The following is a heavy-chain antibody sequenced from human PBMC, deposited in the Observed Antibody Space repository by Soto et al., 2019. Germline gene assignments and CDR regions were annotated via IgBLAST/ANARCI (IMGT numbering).Heavy chain of an antibody. V-gene: IGHV4-30-4*08. CDR1: GGSISSEYYH. Sequence: QVLLQQSGPGLVEPSQTLSLTCAVSGGSISSEYYHWTWIRQSPGKGLEWIGYIHYTGAIMYNPSFKSRLTMSVDTSKNQFSLQLTSVTAADTAVYFCAREDDGGDRDYYVLDVWGQGTTVTVSS. CDR2: IHYTGAI. CDR3: AREDDGGDRDYYVLDV. D-gene: IGHD3-16*01. J-gene: IGHJ6*02.